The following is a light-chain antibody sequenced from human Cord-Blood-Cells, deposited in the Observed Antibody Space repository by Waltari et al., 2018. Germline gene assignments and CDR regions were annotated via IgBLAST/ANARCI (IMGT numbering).Light chain of an antibody. CDR1: SSNIGRNY. J-gene: IGLJ3*02. V-gene: IGLV1-47*01. CDR2: RKN. CDR3: AAWDDSLSGPV. Sequence: QSVLTQPPSASGTPGQRVTISCSGSSSNIGRNYVYWYQQLPGTAPKLLLYRKNPRPSGVPDRFAGSKSGTSASRAISGLLSEDEADDYCAAWDDSLSGPVFGGGTKLTVL.